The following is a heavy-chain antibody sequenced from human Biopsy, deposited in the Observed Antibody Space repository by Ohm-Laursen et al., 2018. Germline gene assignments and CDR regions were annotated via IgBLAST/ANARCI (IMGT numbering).Heavy chain of an antibody. J-gene: IGHJ5*02. CDR3: ARHRGGMPSSGNWFDL. Sequence: SDTLSLTCTVSGGSVTDSFHFWSWVRQPPGKGLEWIGYIYYSGSTNYNPSLKSRVTISVDMSKNQFSLKLTSVAAADTAVYYCARHRGGMPSSGNWFDLWGQGTLVTVSS. CDR2: IYYSGST. D-gene: IGHD2-2*01. V-gene: IGHV4-61*01. CDR1: GGSVTDSFHF.